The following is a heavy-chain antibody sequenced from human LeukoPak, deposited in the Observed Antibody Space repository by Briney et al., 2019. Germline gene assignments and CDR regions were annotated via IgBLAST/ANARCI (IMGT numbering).Heavy chain of an antibody. CDR1: GYTFTYYY. V-gene: IGHV1-2*02. CDR3: ARILSSGSFYLY. CDR2: INPNSGGT. Sequence: GASVKVSCKASGYTFTYYYIHWVRQAPGQGLEWMGWINPNSGGTSYAQRFQGRVTITRDTSISTVYMELSSLNSDDTAVYYCARILSSGSFYLYWGQGTFATVSS. D-gene: IGHD3-10*01. J-gene: IGHJ4*02.